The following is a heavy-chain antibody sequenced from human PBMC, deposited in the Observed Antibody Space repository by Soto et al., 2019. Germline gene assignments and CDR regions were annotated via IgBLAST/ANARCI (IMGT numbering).Heavy chain of an antibody. Sequence: SGKVSCKASGGTFSSYAISWVRQAPGQGLEWMGGIIPIFGTANYAQKFQGRVTITADESTSTAYMELSSLRSEDTAVYYCAREKDSSGYYPRPSYNWFDPWGQGTLVTVSS. J-gene: IGHJ5*02. CDR3: AREKDSSGYYPRPSYNWFDP. V-gene: IGHV1-69*13. CDR2: IIPIFGTA. D-gene: IGHD3-22*01. CDR1: GGTFSSYA.